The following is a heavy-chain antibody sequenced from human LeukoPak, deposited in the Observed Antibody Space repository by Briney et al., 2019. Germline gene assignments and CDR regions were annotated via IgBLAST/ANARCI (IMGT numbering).Heavy chain of an antibody. J-gene: IGHJ4*02. CDR2: IYHSGST. Sequence: SETLSLTCTVSGYSISSGYYWGWIQQPPGKGLEWIGCIYHSGSTYYNPSLKSRVTISVDTSKNQFSLKLSSVTAADTAVYYCARDPFITMVRGVIIDYWGQGTLVTVSS. D-gene: IGHD3-10*01. V-gene: IGHV4-38-2*02. CDR3: ARDPFITMVRGVIIDY. CDR1: GYSISSGYY.